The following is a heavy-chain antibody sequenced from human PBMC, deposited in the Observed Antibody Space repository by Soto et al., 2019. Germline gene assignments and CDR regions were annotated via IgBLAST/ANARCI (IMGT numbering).Heavy chain of an antibody. J-gene: IGHJ6*02. CDR1: GGSISSYY. Sequence: PSETLSLTCTVSGGSISSYYWSWIRQPPGKGLEWIGYIYYSGSTNYNPSLKSRVTISVDTSKNQFSLKLSSVTAADTAVYYCARDRRTIAVAPYGMDVWGQGTTVTVSS. D-gene: IGHD6-19*01. CDR3: ARDRRTIAVAPYGMDV. CDR2: IYYSGST. V-gene: IGHV4-59*01.